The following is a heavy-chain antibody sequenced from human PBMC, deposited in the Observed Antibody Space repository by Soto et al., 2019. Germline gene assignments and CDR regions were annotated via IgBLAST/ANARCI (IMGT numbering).Heavy chain of an antibody. CDR3: ASHSGVAALGGLDH. D-gene: IGHD2-8*01. J-gene: IGHJ4*02. V-gene: IGHV4-59*08. CDR2: IYYNGTT. Sequence: QVQLQESGPGLVKPSETLSLTCTVSGGSFTSDYWSWIRQPPGKGLQWIGYIYYNGTTNYNPSLQSGLTXSQDTAKGQISLELTSLTAADTAVYYCASHSGVAALGGLDHWGQGTLVTVSS. CDR1: GGSFTSDY.